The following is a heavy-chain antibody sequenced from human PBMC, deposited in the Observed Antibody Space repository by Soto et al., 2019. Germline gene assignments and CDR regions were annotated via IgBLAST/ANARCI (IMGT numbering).Heavy chain of an antibody. V-gene: IGHV3-30*18. Sequence: QVQLVESGGGVVQPGRSLRLSCAASGFTFSSYGMHWVRQAPGKGLEWVAVISFDGSDKYYTDSVKGRFAISRDNSKSMLYLQMNSLRGDDTAVYYCAKAGGSYFVIPDSWGQGTLVTVSS. CDR2: ISFDGSDK. CDR3: AKAGGSYFVIPDS. D-gene: IGHD1-26*01. J-gene: IGHJ5*01. CDR1: GFTFSSYG.